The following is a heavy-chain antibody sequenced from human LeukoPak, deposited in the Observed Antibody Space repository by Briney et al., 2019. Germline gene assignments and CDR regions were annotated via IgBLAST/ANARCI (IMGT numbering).Heavy chain of an antibody. Sequence: SETLSLTCAVSGYSISSGYYWGWIRQPPGKGLEWIGSIYHSGSTYYNPSLKSRVTISVDTSKNQFSLKLSSVTAADTAVYYCARHAVGAIVDYYSYYMDVWGKGTTVTVSS. D-gene: IGHD1-26*01. CDR1: GYSISSGYY. CDR3: ARHAVGAIVDYYSYYMDV. J-gene: IGHJ6*03. CDR2: IYHSGST. V-gene: IGHV4-38-2*01.